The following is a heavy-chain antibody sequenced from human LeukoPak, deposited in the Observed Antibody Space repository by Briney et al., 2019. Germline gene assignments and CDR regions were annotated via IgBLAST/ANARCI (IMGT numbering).Heavy chain of an antibody. CDR3: AKDKGYDSSGFDY. J-gene: IGHJ4*02. CDR2: ISGSGGST. V-gene: IGHV3-23*01. Sequence: GGSLRLSCAASGFTLSSYAMSWVRQAPGKGLEWVSAISGSGGSTYYADSAKGRFTISRDNSKNTLYLQMNSLRAEDTAVYYCAKDKGYDSSGFDYWGQGTLVTVSS. CDR1: GFTLSSYA. D-gene: IGHD3-22*01.